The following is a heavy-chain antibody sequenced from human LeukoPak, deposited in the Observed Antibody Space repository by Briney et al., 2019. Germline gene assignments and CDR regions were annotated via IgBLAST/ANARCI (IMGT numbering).Heavy chain of an antibody. V-gene: IGHV1-69*13. CDR3: ARDITRSLSSTSCSLGY. CDR1: GGTFSSYA. CDR2: IIPIFGTA. D-gene: IGHD2-2*01. J-gene: IGHJ4*02. Sequence: GASVNVSCKASGGTFSSYAISWVRQAPGQGLEWMGGIIPIFGTANYAQKFQGRVTITADESTSTAYMELSSLRSEDTAVYYCARDITRSLSSTSCSLGYWGQGTLVTVSS.